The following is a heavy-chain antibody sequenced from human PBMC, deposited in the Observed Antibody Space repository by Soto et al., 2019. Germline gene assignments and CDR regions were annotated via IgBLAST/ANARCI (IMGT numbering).Heavy chain of an antibody. CDR3: ARQVAAYYDYIWGSYRYEEGYNWFDP. Sequence: ASVKVSCKASGYTFTSYGISWVRQAPGQGLEWMGWISAYNGNTNYAQKLQGRVTMTTDTSTSRAYMELRSLRSDDTAVYYCARQVAAYYDYIWGSYRYEEGYNWFDPWGQGTLVTVSS. CDR2: ISAYNGNT. J-gene: IGHJ5*02. V-gene: IGHV1-18*01. CDR1: GYTFTSYG. D-gene: IGHD3-16*02.